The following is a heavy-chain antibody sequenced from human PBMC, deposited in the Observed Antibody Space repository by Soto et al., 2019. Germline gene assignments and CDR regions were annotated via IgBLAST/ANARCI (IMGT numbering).Heavy chain of an antibody. CDR2: IRYDGSNI. Sequence: QVQLVESGGGVVQPGRSLRLSCAASGFTFSGLGMHWVRQAPGKGLEWVAVIRYDGSNIYYADAVKGRFTISRDNSKDTLYLQMNSLRADDTAVYYCVRDGVGHTKFFGYFDYWGQGTLVTVSS. CDR3: VRDGVGHTKFFGYFDY. D-gene: IGHD1-26*01. J-gene: IGHJ4*02. CDR1: GFTFSGLG. V-gene: IGHV3-33*01.